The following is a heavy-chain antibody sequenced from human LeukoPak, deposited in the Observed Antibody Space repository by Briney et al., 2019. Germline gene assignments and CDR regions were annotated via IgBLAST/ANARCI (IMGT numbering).Heavy chain of an antibody. D-gene: IGHD3-10*01. CDR1: GCSISSYY. CDR3: AKSNGYGLVDI. V-gene: IGHV4-4*07. CDR2: IYTSGST. J-gene: IGHJ3*02. Sequence: SETLSLTCTVSGCSISSYYSSWIRQPAGKGLEWIGRIYTSGSTNYNPSLKSRVTMSVDTSKNQFSLKLSSVTAADTAVYYCAKSNGYGLVDIWGQGTMVTVSS.